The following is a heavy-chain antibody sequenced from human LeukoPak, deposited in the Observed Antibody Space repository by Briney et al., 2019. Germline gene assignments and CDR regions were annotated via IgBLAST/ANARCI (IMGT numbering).Heavy chain of an antibody. D-gene: IGHD3-9*01. CDR2: MSSRSGII. CDR1: GFNFSDYY. V-gene: IGHV3-11*04. Sequence: GSLRLSCVASGFNFSDYYMNWIRQSPGKGLEWISYMSSRSGIIYYADSVKGRFTISRDNARNSLYLQMNSLRAEDTAVYYCARDGRGLLRYFDWLPKTPTPIDYWGQGTLVTVSS. J-gene: IGHJ4*02. CDR3: ARDGRGLLRYFDWLPKTPTPIDY.